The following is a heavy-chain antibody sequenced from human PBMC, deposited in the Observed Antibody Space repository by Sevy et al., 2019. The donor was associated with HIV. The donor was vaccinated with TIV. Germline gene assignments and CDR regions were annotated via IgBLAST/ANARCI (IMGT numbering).Heavy chain of an antibody. CDR2: ISGSGGST. J-gene: IGHJ4*02. D-gene: IGHD2-21*02. CDR1: GFTFSSYA. Sequence: GGSLRLSCAASGFTFSSYAMSWVRQAPGKGLEWVSAISGSGGSTYYADSVKGRFTISRDNSKNTLYLQMNSLRAEDTAVYYCAKVWGLPVTAYYFDYWGQGTLVTVSS. CDR3: AKVWGLPVTAYYFDY. V-gene: IGHV3-23*01.